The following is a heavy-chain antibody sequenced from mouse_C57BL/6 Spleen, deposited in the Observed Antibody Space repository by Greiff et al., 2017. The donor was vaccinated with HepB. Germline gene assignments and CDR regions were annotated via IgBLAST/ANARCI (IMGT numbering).Heavy chain of an antibody. CDR1: GYTFTSYG. J-gene: IGHJ2*01. CDR2: IYPRSGNT. CDR3: AREGCTTVDYCFDY. D-gene: IGHD1-1*01. Sequence: VQLQQSGAELVRPGASVKLSCKASGYTFTSYGISWVKQRTGQGLEWIGEIYPRSGNTYYNEKFKGKATLAADKSSSTAYMELRSLTSEDSAVYFCAREGCTTVDYCFDYWGQGTTLTVSS. V-gene: IGHV1-81*01.